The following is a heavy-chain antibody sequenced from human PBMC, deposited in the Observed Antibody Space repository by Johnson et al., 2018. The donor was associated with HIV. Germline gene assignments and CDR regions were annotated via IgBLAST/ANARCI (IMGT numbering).Heavy chain of an antibody. J-gene: IGHJ3*02. CDR3: AREGGGYDGKGAFDI. CDR1: GFTFSSYA. D-gene: IGHD5-12*01. CDR2: IKQDGSET. Sequence: VQLVESGGGLVQPGGSLRLSCAASGFTFSSYAMSWVRQAPGKGLEWVANIKQDGSETYCVDSVKGRFTISRDNSKNTLYLQMNSLRAGDTAVDYCAREGGGYDGKGAFDIWGQGTMVTVSS. V-gene: IGHV3-7*03.